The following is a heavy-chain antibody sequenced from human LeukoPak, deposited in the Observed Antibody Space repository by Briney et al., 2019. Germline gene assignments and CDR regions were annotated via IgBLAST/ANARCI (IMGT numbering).Heavy chain of an antibody. CDR3: ARESGGTTFDAFDI. J-gene: IGHJ3*02. CDR1: GFTFSSYW. V-gene: IGHV3-48*01. Sequence: PGGSLRLSCAASGFTFSSYWMSWVRQAPGKGLEWVSYISSSSSTIYYADSVKGRFTISRDNAKNSLYLQMNSLRAEDTAVYYCARESGGTTFDAFDIWGQGTMVTVSS. D-gene: IGHD1-26*01. CDR2: ISSSSSTI.